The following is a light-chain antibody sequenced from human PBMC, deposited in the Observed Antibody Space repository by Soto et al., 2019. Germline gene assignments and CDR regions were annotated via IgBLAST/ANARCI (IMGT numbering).Light chain of an antibody. CDR3: CSYAGRV. V-gene: IGLV2-23*01. J-gene: IGLJ1*01. CDR2: EGS. Sequence: QSALTQPASVSGSPGQSITISCTGTSSDVGSYNLVSWYQQHPGKAPKLMIYEGSKRPSGVSNRFSGSKSGNTASLTISGLQAEDEADYYCCSYAGRVFGTGTKVTVL. CDR1: SSDVGSYNL.